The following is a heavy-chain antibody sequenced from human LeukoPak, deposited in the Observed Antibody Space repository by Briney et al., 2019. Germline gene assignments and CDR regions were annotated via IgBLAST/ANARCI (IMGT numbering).Heavy chain of an antibody. J-gene: IGHJ5*02. Sequence: GGSLRLSCAASGFTFTNYEVNWARQAPGKGLEWISYISGSGSTIYYADSVKGRFTISRDNAKNSLYLQMNSLRAEDTAVYYCARGGYSDSSAADMTWGQGTLVTVSS. V-gene: IGHV3-48*03. D-gene: IGHD3-22*01. CDR2: ISGSGSTI. CDR3: ARGGYSDSSAADMT. CDR1: GFTFTNYE.